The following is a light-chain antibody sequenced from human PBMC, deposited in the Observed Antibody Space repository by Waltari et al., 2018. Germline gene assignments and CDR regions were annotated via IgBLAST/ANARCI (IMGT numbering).Light chain of an antibody. V-gene: IGKV1-27*01. Sequence: DIQMTQSPSSLSASVGDRVTITCRASQGISNYLAWYQQKPGKVPKLLIYEADILQAGFPSRFSGSGSETDFTLTISRLQPEDAAIYYCQKYNSAPRTFGQGTKVEIK. J-gene: IGKJ1*01. CDR2: EAD. CDR1: QGISNY. CDR3: QKYNSAPRT.